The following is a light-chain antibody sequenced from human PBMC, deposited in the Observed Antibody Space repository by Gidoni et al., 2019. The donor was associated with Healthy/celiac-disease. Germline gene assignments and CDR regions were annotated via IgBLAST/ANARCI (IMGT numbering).Light chain of an antibody. V-gene: IGKV1-39*01. CDR1: QSISSY. J-gene: IGKJ4*01. CDR2: AAS. CDR3: QQSDSTPLT. Sequence: DIQMTQSPSSLSASVGDRVTITCRARQSISSYLNWYQQKPGKAPKLLIYAASSLQSGVPSRFSGSGSGTDFTLTISSLKPEDFATYYCQQSDSTPLTFGGGTKVEIK.